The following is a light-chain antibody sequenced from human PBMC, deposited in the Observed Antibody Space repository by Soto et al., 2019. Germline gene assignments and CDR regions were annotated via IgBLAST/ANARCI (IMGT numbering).Light chain of an antibody. CDR3: QQYNNWPT. V-gene: IGKV3-15*01. CDR2: GAS. Sequence: EIVLTQSPGTLSLSPGERATLSCRASQSVSSSHLVWYQQKPGQAPRLLIYGASTRATGIPARFSGSGSGTEFTLTISSLQSEDFAVYYCQQYNNWPTFGQGTKV. J-gene: IGKJ1*01. CDR1: QSVSSSH.